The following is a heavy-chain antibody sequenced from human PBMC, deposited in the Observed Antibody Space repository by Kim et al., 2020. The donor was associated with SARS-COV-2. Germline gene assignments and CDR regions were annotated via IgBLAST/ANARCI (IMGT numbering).Heavy chain of an antibody. V-gene: IGHV1-46*01. Sequence: EQKFQGRVTMTRDTSTSTVYMELSSLRSEDTAVYYCARDPVTMVRGVLDYWGQGTLVTVSS. D-gene: IGHD3-10*01. J-gene: IGHJ4*02. CDR3: ARDPVTMVRGVLDY.